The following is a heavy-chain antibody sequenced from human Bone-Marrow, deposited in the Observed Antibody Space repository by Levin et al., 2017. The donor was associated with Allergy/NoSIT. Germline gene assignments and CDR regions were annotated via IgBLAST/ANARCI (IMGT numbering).Heavy chain of an antibody. CDR2: ISWNSGSI. Sequence: SLRLSCAASGFNFDDYAMHWVRQAPGKGLEWVSGISWNSGSIGYADSVKGRFTISRDNAKNSLYLQMNSLRAEDTALYYCAKVRGGSYFNAFDIWGQGTMVTVSS. D-gene: IGHD1-26*01. CDR3: AKVRGGSYFNAFDI. J-gene: IGHJ3*02. V-gene: IGHV3-9*01. CDR1: GFNFDDYA.